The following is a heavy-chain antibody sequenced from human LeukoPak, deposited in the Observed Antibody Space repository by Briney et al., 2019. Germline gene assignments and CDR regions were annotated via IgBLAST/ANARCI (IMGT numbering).Heavy chain of an antibody. J-gene: IGHJ4*02. CDR1: GYTFTGYY. D-gene: IGHD1-26*01. CDR3: ARLGGSYAYYFDY. CDR2: INPNSGGT. V-gene: IGHV1-2*02. Sequence: ASAKVSCKASGYTFTGYYMHWVRQAPGQGLEWMGWINPNSGGTNYAQKFQGRVTMTRDTSISTAYMELSRLRSDDTAVYYCARLGGSYAYYFDYWGQGTLVTVSS.